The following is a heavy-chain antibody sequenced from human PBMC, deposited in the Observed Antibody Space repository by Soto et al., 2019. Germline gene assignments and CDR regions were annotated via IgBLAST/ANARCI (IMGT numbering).Heavy chain of an antibody. CDR2: ISSSGSYI. V-gene: IGHV3-21*01. CDR1: GFTFSSYS. D-gene: IGHD2-8*02. Sequence: PGGSLRLSCAASGFTFSSYSMNWVRQAPGKGLEWVSSISSSGSYIYYADSVKGRFTISRDNAKNSLYLQMNSLRAEDTAVYYCARDKITGLFDYWGQGTLVTVSS. CDR3: ARDKITGLFDY. J-gene: IGHJ4*02.